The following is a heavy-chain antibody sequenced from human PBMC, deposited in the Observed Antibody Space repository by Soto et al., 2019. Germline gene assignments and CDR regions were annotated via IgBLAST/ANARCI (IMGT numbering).Heavy chain of an antibody. CDR1: GFSCSSYG. D-gene: IGHD1-1*01. Sequence: GGSLRLSCAYSGFSCSSYGMERVRLAPGKGLEWVAATTYDGGIKHYVDSVKGRFTISRDNSKNTMYLQMNSLRVEDTATYYCAGALENPYFYYGLNVWGQGTTVTVSS. V-gene: IGHV3-30*03. CDR3: AGALENPYFYYGLNV. J-gene: IGHJ6*02. CDR2: TTYDGGIK.